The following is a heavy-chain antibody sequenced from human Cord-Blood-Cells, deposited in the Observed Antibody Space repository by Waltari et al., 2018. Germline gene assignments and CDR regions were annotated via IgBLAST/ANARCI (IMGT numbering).Heavy chain of an antibody. CDR1: GFTFSSYS. CDR2: ISSSSSYI. D-gene: IGHD3-22*01. CDR3: ARPPSDRGSKYFQH. J-gene: IGHJ1*01. Sequence: EVQLVESGGGLVKPGGSLRLSCAASGFTFSSYSMNWVPQAPGKGLEWVSSISSSSSYIYYADSVKGRFTISRDNAKNSLYLQMNSLRAEDTTVYYCARPPSDRGSKYFQHWGQGTLVTVSS. V-gene: IGHV3-21*01.